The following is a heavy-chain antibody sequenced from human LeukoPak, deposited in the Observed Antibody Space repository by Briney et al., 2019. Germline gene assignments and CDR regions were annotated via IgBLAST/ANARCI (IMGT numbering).Heavy chain of an antibody. CDR1: GGSISSSSYY. V-gene: IGHV4-39*07. CDR2: IYYSGST. J-gene: IGHJ6*03. CDR3: AKDYSIIVYDFYMDV. D-gene: IGHD3-3*02. Sequence: SETLSLTCTVSGGSISSSSYYWGWIRQPPGKGLEWIGSIYYSGSTYYNPSLKSRVTISVDTSKNQFSLKLSSVTAADTAVYYCAKDYSIIVYDFYMDVWGKGTTVTVSS.